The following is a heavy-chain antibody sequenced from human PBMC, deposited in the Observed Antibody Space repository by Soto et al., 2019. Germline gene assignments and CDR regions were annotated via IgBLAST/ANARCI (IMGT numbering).Heavy chain of an antibody. Sequence: ASVKVSCKVSGYTLTELSMHWVRQAPGKGLEWMGGFDPEDGETIYAQKFQGRVTMTEDTSTDTAYMELSSLRSVDTATYYCAHSTVPAAMSSSYFDYWGQGTLVTVSS. CDR3: AHSTVPAAMSSSYFDY. D-gene: IGHD2-2*01. CDR1: GYTLTELS. J-gene: IGHJ4*02. V-gene: IGHV1-24*01. CDR2: FDPEDGET.